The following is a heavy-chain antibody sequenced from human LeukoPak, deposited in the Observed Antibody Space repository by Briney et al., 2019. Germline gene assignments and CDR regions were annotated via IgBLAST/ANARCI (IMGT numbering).Heavy chain of an antibody. V-gene: IGHV3-30*18. CDR3: AKELGDPDY. Sequence: HSGGSLRLSCAASGFTFSNYGMHWVRQAPGKGLEWVAVISYAGSNKYYAEFVKGRFTISRDNSKNTVYLQMNSLRAEDTAVYYCAKELGDPDYWGQGTLVTVSS. CDR1: GFTFSNYG. J-gene: IGHJ4*02. D-gene: IGHD1-26*01. CDR2: ISYAGSNK.